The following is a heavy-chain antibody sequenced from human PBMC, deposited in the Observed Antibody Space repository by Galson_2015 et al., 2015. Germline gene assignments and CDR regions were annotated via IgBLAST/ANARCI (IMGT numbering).Heavy chain of an antibody. J-gene: IGHJ4*02. CDR1: GGSISSYY. D-gene: IGHD5-24*01. V-gene: IGHV4-59*01. CDR3: ARAAMASTYYFDN. Sequence: ETLSLTCTVSGGSISSYYWSWIRQSPGKGLGWIGYIYYSGSTHYNPSLKSRVTISVDTSKNQFSLKLRSVTAADTAVYYCARAAMASTYYFDNWGQGTLVTVSS. CDR2: IYYSGST.